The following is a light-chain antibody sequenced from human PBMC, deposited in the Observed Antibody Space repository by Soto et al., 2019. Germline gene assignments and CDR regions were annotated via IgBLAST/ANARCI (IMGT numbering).Light chain of an antibody. J-gene: IGLJ1*01. CDR3: CSYAGSYTYV. CDR1: SSDVGGYNY. Sequence: QSALTQPRSVSGSPGQSVTISCTGTSSDVGGYNYVSWYQQHPGKAPKLIIYAVNARPSGVPDRFSGSKSGNTASLTISGLQAEDEADYYCCSYAGSYTYVFGTGTKVTVL. V-gene: IGLV2-11*01. CDR2: AVN.